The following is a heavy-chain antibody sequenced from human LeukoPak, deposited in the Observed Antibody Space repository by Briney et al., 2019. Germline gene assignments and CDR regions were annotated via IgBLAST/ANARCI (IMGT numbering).Heavy chain of an antibody. D-gene: IGHD2-15*01. CDR1: GFTINSYA. V-gene: IGHV3-23*01. J-gene: IGHJ4*02. Sequence: PGGSLRLSCAASGFTINSYAMYWVRQAPGKGLEWISGIFGSGGSPHYADSVKGRFTISRDDSQEIVYLQLDSLRVEDTALYYCGKTTVGYSSGRYPGWPVDYWGQGALVTVSS. CDR3: GKTTVGYSSGRYPGWPVDY. CDR2: IFGSGGSP.